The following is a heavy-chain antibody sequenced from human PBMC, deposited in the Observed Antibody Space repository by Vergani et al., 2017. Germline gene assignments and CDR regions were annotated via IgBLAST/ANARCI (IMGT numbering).Heavy chain of an antibody. CDR3: ARGGESGSCRKPYYYDGMDV. Sequence: EVQLVESGGGLVQPGGSLRLSCAASGFTFSSYEMNWVRQAPGKGLEWVSYISSSGSTIYYADSVKGRFTISRDNAKNSLYLQMNSRRAEDTAVYYCARGGESGSCRKPYYYDGMDVCGEATTVSVSS. CDR1: GFTFSSYE. D-gene: IGHD1-26*01. J-gene: IGHJ6*04. CDR2: ISSSGSTI. V-gene: IGHV3-48*03.